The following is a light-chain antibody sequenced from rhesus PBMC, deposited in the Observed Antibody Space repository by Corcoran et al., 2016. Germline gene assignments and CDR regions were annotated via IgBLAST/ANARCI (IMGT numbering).Light chain of an antibody. CDR1: QNIYGN. V-gene: IGKV1S8*01. CDR3: QHYYDSPLT. Sequence: DIQMTQSPSALSASVGDRVTISCRASQNIYGNLAWYQQKPGKAPKLRIYAASSLQTGIPSRFSGSASGTDCTLTISSLQPEDSAAYYCQHYYDSPLTFGGGTKVELK. J-gene: IGKJ4*01. CDR2: AAS.